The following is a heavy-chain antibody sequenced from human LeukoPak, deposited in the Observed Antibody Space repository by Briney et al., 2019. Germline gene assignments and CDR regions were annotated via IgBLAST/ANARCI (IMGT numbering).Heavy chain of an antibody. CDR1: GFTFRNYW. CDR3: VRDYQFIQEV. D-gene: IGHD2-2*01. Sequence: RGSLRLSCVASGFTFRNYWMLWVRQAPGKGLMWVSLISTDGKSTRYAESVKGRFTISRDNAKNALYLQMDILRVEDTALYFCVRDYQFIQEVWGQGTTVTVSS. V-gene: IGHV3-74*01. CDR2: ISTDGKST. J-gene: IGHJ6*02.